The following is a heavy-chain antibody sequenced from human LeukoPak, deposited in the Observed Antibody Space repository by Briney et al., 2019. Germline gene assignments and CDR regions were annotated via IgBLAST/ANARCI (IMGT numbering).Heavy chain of an antibody. CDR1: GFTFSYYS. CDR3: ARDRYYTLDY. Sequence: RSGGSLRLSCAASGFTFSYYSMNWVRQAPGKGLEWVSSISSSSGYIYYADSVKGRFTISRDNAKNTLSLQMNSLRAEDTAVYYCARDRYYTLDYWGQGTLVTVSS. CDR2: ISSSSGYI. D-gene: IGHD3-3*01. J-gene: IGHJ4*02. V-gene: IGHV3-21*01.